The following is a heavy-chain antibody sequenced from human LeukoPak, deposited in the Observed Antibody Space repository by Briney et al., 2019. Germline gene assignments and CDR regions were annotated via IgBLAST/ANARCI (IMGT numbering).Heavy chain of an antibody. CDR3: ARDTDRYGSGSPDY. CDR1: GFTFSSYA. CDR2: ISYDGSNK. Sequence: PGRSLRLSCAASGFTFSSYAMHWVRQAPGKGLEWVAVISYDGSNKYHADSVKGRFTISRDNSKNTLYLQMNSLRAEDTAVYYCARDTDRYGSGSPDYWGQGTLVTVSS. V-gene: IGHV3-30-3*01. D-gene: IGHD3-10*01. J-gene: IGHJ4*02.